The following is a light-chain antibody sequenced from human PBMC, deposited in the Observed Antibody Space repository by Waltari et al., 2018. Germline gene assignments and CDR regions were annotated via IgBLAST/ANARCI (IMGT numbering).Light chain of an antibody. J-gene: IGKJ1*01. CDR1: QSIGDS. CDR3: QQYGSRWT. V-gene: IGKV1-5*03. Sequence: DIQMTQSPSPLLPSLGDRVTITCRASQSIGDSLAWYQQKPGKAPKLLVFKASTLERGVPSRFGGSGSGTEFTLTITSLQPDDVATYYCQQYGSRWTFGQGTKVEVK. CDR2: KAS.